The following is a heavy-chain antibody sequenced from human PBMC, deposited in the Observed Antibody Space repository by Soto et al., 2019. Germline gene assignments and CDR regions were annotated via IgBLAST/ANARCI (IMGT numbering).Heavy chain of an antibody. CDR3: ARLPNKSPQN. CDR2: ISNDGSST. CDR1: GFTFSSYW. Sequence: EVQLVESGGGLVQPGGSLRLSCVASGFTFSSYWMHWVRQAPGKGLVWVSSISNDGSSTSYADPVKGRFTISRDNAKNKLYLLMNSLRAEDTAVYYCARLPNKSPQNWGQGTLVIVSP. J-gene: IGHJ1*01. V-gene: IGHV3-74*01.